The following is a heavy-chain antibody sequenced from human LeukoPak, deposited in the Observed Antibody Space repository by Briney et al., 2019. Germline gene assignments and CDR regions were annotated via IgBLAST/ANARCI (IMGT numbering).Heavy chain of an antibody. J-gene: IGHJ5*02. CDR2: IYYSGST. V-gene: IGHV4-59*01. D-gene: IGHD3-3*01. CDR1: GGPISSYY. CDR3: ARETTIFGVVAGFDP. Sequence: SETLSLTCTVSGGPISSYYWSWIRQPPGKGLEWIGYIYYSGSTNYNPSLKSRVTISVDTSKNQFSLKLSSVTAADTAVYYCARETTIFGVVAGFDPWGQGTLVTVSS.